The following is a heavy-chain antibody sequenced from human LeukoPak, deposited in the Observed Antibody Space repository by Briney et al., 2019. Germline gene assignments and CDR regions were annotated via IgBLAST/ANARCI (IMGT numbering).Heavy chain of an antibody. CDR1: GGSFSGYY. D-gene: IGHD2/OR15-2a*01. V-gene: IGHV4-34*01. CDR3: ARGGFQANWFDP. CDR2: INHSGST. J-gene: IGHJ5*02. Sequence: SETLSLTCAVYGGSFSGYYWSWIRQPPGKGLEWIGEINHSGSTNYNPSLKSRVTISVDTSKNQFSLKLSSVTAADTAVYYCARGGFQANWFDPWGQGTLVTVSS.